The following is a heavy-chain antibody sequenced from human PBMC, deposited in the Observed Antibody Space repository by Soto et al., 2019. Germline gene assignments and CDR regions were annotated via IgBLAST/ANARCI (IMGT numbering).Heavy chain of an antibody. V-gene: IGHV4-34*01. J-gene: IGHJ4*02. CDR3: AREYGDYGVIDY. CDR1: GGSFSGYY. CDR2: INHSGST. Sequence: QVQLQQWGAGLLKPSETLSLTCAVYGGSFSGYYWSWIRQPPGKGLEWIGEINHSGSTNYNPSLKGRVTISVDTSKNQFSRKLSSVTAADTAVYYCAREYGDYGVIDYWGQGTLVTVSS. D-gene: IGHD4-17*01.